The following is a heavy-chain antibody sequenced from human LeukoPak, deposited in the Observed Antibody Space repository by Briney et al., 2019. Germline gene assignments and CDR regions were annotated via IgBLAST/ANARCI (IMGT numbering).Heavy chain of an antibody. Sequence: SVKVSCKASGGTFSSYAISWVRQAPGQGLEWMGGIIPIFGTANYAQKFQGRVTITADESTSTAYMELSSLRSEDTAVYYCAGEGEYSSSAPETDNYWYFDLWGRGTLVTVSS. CDR1: GGTFSSYA. V-gene: IGHV1-69*13. D-gene: IGHD6-6*01. J-gene: IGHJ2*01. CDR2: IIPIFGTA. CDR3: AGEGEYSSSAPETDNYWYFDL.